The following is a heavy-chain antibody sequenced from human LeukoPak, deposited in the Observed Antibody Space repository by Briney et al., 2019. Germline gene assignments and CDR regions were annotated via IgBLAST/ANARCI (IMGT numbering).Heavy chain of an antibody. J-gene: IGHJ4*02. V-gene: IGHV3-23*01. CDR3: AKGRGFRVWDPWDN. CDR1: GFTFSSYS. D-gene: IGHD3-16*01. CDR2: ITNSGENT. Sequence: GGSLRLSCAASGFTFSSYSMNWVRQAPGKGLGWVSGITNSGENTYYADPVKGRFTISRDNSKNTLFLEMNSLRVEDTAVYYCAKGRGFRVWDPWDNWGQGTLITVSS.